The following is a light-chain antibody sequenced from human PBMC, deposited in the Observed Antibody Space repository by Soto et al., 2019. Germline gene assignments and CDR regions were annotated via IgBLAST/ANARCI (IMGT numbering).Light chain of an antibody. CDR2: LGS. J-gene: IGKJ5*01. V-gene: IGKV2-28*01. CDR1: QSLLHSNGYNY. CDR3: MQALQTGT. Sequence: DIVMTQSPLSLPVTPGEPASISCRSSQSLLHSNGYNYLDWYLQKPGQSPQLLIYLGSNRASEVPDRFSGSGSGTDFTLKISRVEAEDVGVYYCMQALQTGTFGQGTRLESK.